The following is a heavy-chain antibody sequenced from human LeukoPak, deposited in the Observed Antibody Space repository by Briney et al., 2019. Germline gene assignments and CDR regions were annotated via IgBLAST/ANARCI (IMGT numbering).Heavy chain of an antibody. D-gene: IGHD2-15*01. Sequence: GGSLRLSCAASGFTFSNAWMSWVRQAPGKGLEWVSGISGSGGSTYYADSVKGRFTIFRDNSKNTLYLQMNSLRAEDTAVYHCANGWSPDYWGRGTLVTVSS. CDR1: GFTFSNAW. J-gene: IGHJ4*02. CDR2: ISGSGGST. CDR3: ANGWSPDY. V-gene: IGHV3-23*01.